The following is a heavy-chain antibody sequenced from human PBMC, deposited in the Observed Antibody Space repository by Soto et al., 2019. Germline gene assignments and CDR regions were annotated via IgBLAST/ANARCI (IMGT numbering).Heavy chain of an antibody. CDR2: ISAYNGNT. Sequence: ASVKVSCKASGDTFSSYAISWVRQAPGQGLEWMGWISAYNGNTNYAQKLQGRVTMTTDTSTSTAYMELRSLRSDDTAVYYCARDVSWFGEFLYIDYWGQGPLVTV. J-gene: IGHJ4*02. D-gene: IGHD3-10*01. V-gene: IGHV1-18*01. CDR1: GDTFSSYA. CDR3: ARDVSWFGEFLYIDY.